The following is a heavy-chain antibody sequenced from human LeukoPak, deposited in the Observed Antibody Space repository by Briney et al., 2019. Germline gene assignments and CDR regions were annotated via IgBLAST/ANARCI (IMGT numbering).Heavy chain of an antibody. CDR2: ISYDVNYR. V-gene: IGHV3-30*18. Sequence: GKSLRLSCAASGFTFSAYGIHWVRQAPGKGLEWVAVISYDVNYRNYADSVKGRFTISRDNSKNTLYLQMNSLTTEDTAVYYCTKDRGGSTYYPFLSYFFDYWGQGSLVTVSS. CDR1: GFTFSAYG. CDR3: TKDRGGSTYYPFLSYFFDY. J-gene: IGHJ4*02. D-gene: IGHD2-15*01.